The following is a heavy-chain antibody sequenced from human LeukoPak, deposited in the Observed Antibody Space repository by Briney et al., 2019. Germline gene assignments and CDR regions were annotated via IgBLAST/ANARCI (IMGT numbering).Heavy chain of an antibody. CDR3: MRDGFHRPC. V-gene: IGHV1-18*04. CDR1: GYTFTSYG. D-gene: IGHD2-2*03. J-gene: IGHJ4*02. Sequence: GASVNVSCESSGYTFTSYGISWVRQAPGQGLEWMGWISAYNGNTNYSQNLQGRVTMTTNTSTSTAYLELRSLRSDAARVYYCMRDGFHRPCWGQGPLVTVSS. CDR2: ISAYNGNT.